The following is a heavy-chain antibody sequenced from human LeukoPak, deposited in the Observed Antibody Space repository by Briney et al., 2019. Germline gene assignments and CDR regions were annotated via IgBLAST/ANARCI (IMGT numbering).Heavy chain of an antibody. J-gene: IGHJ3*02. CDR2: IYYSGST. D-gene: IGHD6-13*01. Sequence: SETLSLTCTVSGGSISSGDHYWSWIRQPPGKGLEWIGYIYYSGSTYYNPSLKSRVTISVDTSKNQFSLKLSSVTAADTAVYYCARDSSLPDIAAEEAFDIWGQGTMVTVSS. CDR1: GGSISSGDHY. CDR3: ARDSSLPDIAAEEAFDI. V-gene: IGHV4-30-4*01.